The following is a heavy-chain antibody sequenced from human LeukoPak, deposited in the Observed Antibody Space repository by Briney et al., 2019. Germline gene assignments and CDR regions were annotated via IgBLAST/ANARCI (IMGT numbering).Heavy chain of an antibody. D-gene: IGHD3-10*01. J-gene: IGHJ4*02. V-gene: IGHV3-48*03. CDR2: IPRSGSPT. Sequence: GGSLRLSCTASGITLTGYEMNWVRQAPGKGLEWVSHIPRSGSPTYYADSVKGRFTISRDNARNTLNLQMNSLRVDDTAVYYCAREGKGPADDYWGQGTLVTVFS. CDR3: AREGKGPADDY. CDR1: GITLTGYE.